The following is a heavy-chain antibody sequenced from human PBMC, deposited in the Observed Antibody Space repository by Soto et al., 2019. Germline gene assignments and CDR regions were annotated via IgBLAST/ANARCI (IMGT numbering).Heavy chain of an antibody. Sequence: GGSLRLSCAASGFTFSSYAMSWVRQAPGKGLEWVSAISGSGGSTYYADSVKGRFTISGDNSKNTLYLQMNSLWAEDTAVYYCAPELGGPITGTTFPPEQSGYWGQGTLVTVSS. CDR3: APELGGPITGTTFPPEQSGY. CDR2: ISGSGGST. D-gene: IGHD1-7*01. CDR1: GFTFSSYA. V-gene: IGHV3-23*01. J-gene: IGHJ4*02.